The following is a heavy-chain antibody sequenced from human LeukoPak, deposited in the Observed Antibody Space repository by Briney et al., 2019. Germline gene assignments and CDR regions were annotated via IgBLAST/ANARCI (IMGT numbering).Heavy chain of an antibody. CDR1: GFTLSSYT. CDR3: ARDGSRCSSVRCQSH. J-gene: IGHJ4*02. V-gene: IGHV3-21*01. D-gene: IGHD3-10*01. CDR2: INGRSSFI. Sequence: GGSLRLSCAASGFTLSSYTMNWVRQAPGKGLEWVSSINGRSSFIYNADPVKGRFTISIDNAKNSLYLQMNSLTAEDTAVYYCARDGSRCSSVRCQSHWGQGTLVTVSS.